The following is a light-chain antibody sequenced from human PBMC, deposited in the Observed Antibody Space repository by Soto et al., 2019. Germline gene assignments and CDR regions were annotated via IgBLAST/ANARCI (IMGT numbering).Light chain of an antibody. CDR2: DVT. CDR1: QNISSY. CDR3: QQRSNWPRT. Sequence: IVLTQSPATLSLSPGERATLSCRASQNISSYLNWYQQKPGQALRLLMYDVTNRATGIPARFSGSGSGTEFTLTISSLEPEDLAVYDCQQRSNWPRTFGQGTKVEIK. V-gene: IGKV3-11*01. J-gene: IGKJ1*01.